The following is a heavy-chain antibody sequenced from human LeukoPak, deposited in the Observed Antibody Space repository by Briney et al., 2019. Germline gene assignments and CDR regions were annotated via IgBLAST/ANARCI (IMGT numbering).Heavy chain of an antibody. Sequence: SETLSLTCTVSRGSISSSAYYWGWIRQPPGKGLEWIGSIYYSGNTYYNPSLKSRVTISIDTSKNQFSLKLSSVTAADTAVYYCARSSGYYPPGYFDYWGQGTLVTVSS. D-gene: IGHD3-22*01. J-gene: IGHJ4*02. CDR1: RGSISSSAYY. CDR3: ARSSGYYPPGYFDY. V-gene: IGHV4-39*07. CDR2: IYYSGNT.